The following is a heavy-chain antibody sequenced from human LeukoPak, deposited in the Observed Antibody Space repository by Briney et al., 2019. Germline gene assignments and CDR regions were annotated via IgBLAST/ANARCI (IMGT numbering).Heavy chain of an antibody. CDR1: GFTFSSSA. J-gene: IGHJ5*02. CDR2: IAHHGNNK. Sequence: GGSLRLSCVASGFTFSSSAMHWVRQGPGKGLEWVAYIAHHGNNKYYADSVKGRFTISRDNSKGSLYLQMNSLRADDTAVYYCAKDGSWSCTAWGPGTLVRVSS. CDR3: AKDGSWSCTA. D-gene: IGHD2-8*02. V-gene: IGHV3-30*02.